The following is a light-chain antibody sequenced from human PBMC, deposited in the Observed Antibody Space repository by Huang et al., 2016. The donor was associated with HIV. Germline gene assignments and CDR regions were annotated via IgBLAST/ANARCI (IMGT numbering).Light chain of an antibody. V-gene: IGKV3-15*01. CDR2: GAS. CDR3: HQYDDWPRT. Sequence: EIVMTQSPATLRVSPGERATLACRARQSVNTNLAWYQKKFGQAPRLLIHGASTRATGVPARFSGSGSGTNFTLSISGLQSEDFAVYYCHQYDDWPRTFGQGTKVEVK. J-gene: IGKJ1*01. CDR1: QSVNTN.